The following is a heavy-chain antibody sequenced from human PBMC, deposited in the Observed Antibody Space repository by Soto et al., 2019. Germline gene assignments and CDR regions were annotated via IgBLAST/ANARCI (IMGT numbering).Heavy chain of an antibody. J-gene: IGHJ6*02. CDR2: INHSGST. CDR1: GGSFSGYY. V-gene: IGHV4-34*01. CDR3: ARRFYFGSGGRLRYYYYGMDV. D-gene: IGHD3-10*01. Sequence: PSETLSLTCAVYGGSFSGYYWSWIRQPPGKGLEWIGEINHSGSTNYNPSLKSRVTISVDTPKNQFSLKLSSVTAADTAVYYCARRFYFGSGGRLRYYYYGMDVWGQGTTVTVPS.